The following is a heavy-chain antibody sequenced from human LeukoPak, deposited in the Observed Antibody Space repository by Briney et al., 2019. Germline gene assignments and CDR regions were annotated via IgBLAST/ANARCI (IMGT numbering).Heavy chain of an antibody. CDR2: INHSGST. Sequence: PSETLSLTCAVYGESFSGYYWSWIRQPPGKGLEWIGEINHSGSTNYSPSLKSRVTISVDASKNQFSLNLNSVTAADTALYYCARAYGSGSYLPYWGQGSRVSVSS. CDR1: GESFSGYY. D-gene: IGHD3-10*01. J-gene: IGHJ4*02. V-gene: IGHV4-34*01. CDR3: ARAYGSGSYLPY.